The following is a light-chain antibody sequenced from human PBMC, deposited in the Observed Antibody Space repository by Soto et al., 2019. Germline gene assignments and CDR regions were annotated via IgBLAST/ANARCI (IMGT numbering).Light chain of an antibody. Sequence: QSALTQPPSASGSPGQSVTISCTGTSSDGGGYNYVSWYQQHPGKVPKLMIYEVSKRPSGVPDRFSGSKSGNTASLTVSGLQAEDEADYYCSSYAGSKNLLFGGGTKVTVL. CDR3: SSYAGSKNLL. CDR2: EVS. CDR1: SSDGGGYNY. V-gene: IGLV2-8*01. J-gene: IGLJ2*01.